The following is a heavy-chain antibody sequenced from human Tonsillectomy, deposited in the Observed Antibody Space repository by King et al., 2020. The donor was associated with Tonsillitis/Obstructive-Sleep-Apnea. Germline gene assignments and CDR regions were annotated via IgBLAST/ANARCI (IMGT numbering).Heavy chain of an antibody. CDR3: ARRGYCSSTSCPEGYYYYYMDV. V-gene: IGHV3-30*04. D-gene: IGHD2-2*01. CDR1: GFTFSSYA. J-gene: IGHJ6*03. Sequence: VQLVESGGGVVQPGRSLRLSCAASGFTFSSYAMHWVRQAPGKGLEWVAVISYDGSNKYYADSVKGRFTISRDNSKNTLYLQMNSLRAEDTVVYYCARRGYCSSTSCPEGYYYYYMDVWGKGTTVTVSS. CDR2: ISYDGSNK.